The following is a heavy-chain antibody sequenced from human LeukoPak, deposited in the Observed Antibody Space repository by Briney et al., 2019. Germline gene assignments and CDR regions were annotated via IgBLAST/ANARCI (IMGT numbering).Heavy chain of an antibody. D-gene: IGHD1-14*01. V-gene: IGHV3-7*01. Sequence: PGGSLRLSCAASGFTFSTYWMSWVRQAPERGLEWLANIKQDGSDKYYVDSVKGRFTISRDNAKNSLYLQTNSLRAEDTAVYYCATGGGNFDYWGQGTLVTVSS. CDR3: ATGGGNFDY. CDR1: GFTFSTYW. J-gene: IGHJ4*02. CDR2: IKQDGSDK.